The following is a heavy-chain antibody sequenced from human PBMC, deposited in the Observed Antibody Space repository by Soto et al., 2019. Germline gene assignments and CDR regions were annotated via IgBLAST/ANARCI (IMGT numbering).Heavy chain of an antibody. D-gene: IGHD6-13*01. Sequence: GESLKISCKGSGYSFTSYWIGWVRQMPGKGLEWMGIIYPGDSDTRYSPSFQGQVTISADKSISTAYLQWSSLKASDTAMYYWSRHAAAYQTPYFELWGRGTLVNVS. CDR2: IYPGDSDT. J-gene: IGHJ2*01. CDR1: GYSFTSYW. V-gene: IGHV5-51*01. CDR3: SRHAAAYQTPYFEL.